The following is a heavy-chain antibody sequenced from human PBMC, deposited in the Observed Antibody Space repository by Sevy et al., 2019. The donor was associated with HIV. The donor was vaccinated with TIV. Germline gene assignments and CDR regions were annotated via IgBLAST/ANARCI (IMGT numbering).Heavy chain of an antibody. V-gene: IGHV4-4*02. D-gene: IGHD3-22*01. CDR3: ACLQGDYSDSDAFSMYYFDY. J-gene: IGHJ4*02. Sequence: SETLSLTCAVSVGSISSDNFWSWVRQPPGKGLEWIGDIYQSGSTNYSPSLGSRVTMSVDKSKNRFSLRLTSVTAADTAVYFCACLQGDYSDSDAFSMYYFDYWGQGALVTVSS. CDR2: IYQSGST. CDR1: VGSISSDNF.